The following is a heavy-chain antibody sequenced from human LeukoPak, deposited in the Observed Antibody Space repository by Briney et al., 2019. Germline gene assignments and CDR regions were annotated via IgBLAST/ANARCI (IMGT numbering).Heavy chain of an antibody. CDR1: GYTFTGYY. CDR3: ARDLEGGGWYIFDY. V-gene: IGHV1-2*02. Sequence: ASVKVSCKASGYTFTGYYMHWVRQAPGQGLEWMGWINPNSGGTNYAQKFQGRVTMTRDTSISTAYMELSRLRSDDTAVYYCARDLEGGGWYIFDYWGQGTLVTVSS. D-gene: IGHD6-19*01. J-gene: IGHJ4*02. CDR2: INPNSGGT.